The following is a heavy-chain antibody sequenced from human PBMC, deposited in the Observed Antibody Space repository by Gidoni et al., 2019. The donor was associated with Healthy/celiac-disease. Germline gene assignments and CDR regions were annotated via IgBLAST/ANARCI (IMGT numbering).Heavy chain of an antibody. CDR1: GWSFSGYY. CDR2: INHSGST. D-gene: IGHD3-10*01. CDR3: AVLLWFGELSYYGMDV. V-gene: IGHV4-34*01. Sequence: QVQLQQWGAGLLKPSETLSLTCAVYGWSFSGYYWSWIRQPPGKGLEWIGEINHSGSTNYNPSLKSRVTISGDTSKNQFSLKLSSVTAADTAVYYCAVLLWFGELSYYGMDVWGQGTTVTVSS. J-gene: IGHJ6*02.